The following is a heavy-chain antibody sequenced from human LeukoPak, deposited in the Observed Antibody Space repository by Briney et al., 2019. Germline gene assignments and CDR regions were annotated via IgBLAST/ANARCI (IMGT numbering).Heavy chain of an antibody. J-gene: IGHJ4*02. CDR2: MSPKNANT. CDR1: GYTFITHD. Sequence: GASVKVSCKSSGYTFITHDITWVRQVPGQGLEWMGWMSPKNANTGYAQKFQGRVTMSRDTSISTAYMELSSLRSEDTAVYYCARLPKYSRPLDYWGQGTLVTVSS. D-gene: IGHD6-6*01. V-gene: IGHV1-8*01. CDR3: ARLPKYSRPLDY.